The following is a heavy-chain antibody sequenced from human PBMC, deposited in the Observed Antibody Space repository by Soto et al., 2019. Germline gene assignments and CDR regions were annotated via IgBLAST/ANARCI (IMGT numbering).Heavy chain of an antibody. J-gene: IGHJ5*02. CDR3: ARDLHDYVSFRFDP. CDR1: GFTFSSYS. Sequence: PVRSLRLSCAASGFTFSSYSMNWVRQAPGKGLEWVSSISRSSSYIYYADSVKGRFTISRDNAKNSLYLQMNSLRAEDTAVYYCARDLHDYVSFRFDPWGQGTLVTVSS. D-gene: IGHD3-16*01. V-gene: IGHV3-21*01. CDR2: ISRSSSYI.